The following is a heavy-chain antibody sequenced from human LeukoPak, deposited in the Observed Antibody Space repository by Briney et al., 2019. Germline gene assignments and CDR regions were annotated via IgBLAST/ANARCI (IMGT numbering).Heavy chain of an antibody. CDR1: GFTFTNAW. CDR3: AKVRYSSGWHDY. CDR2: VSGSGGST. V-gene: IGHV3-23*01. J-gene: IGHJ4*02. D-gene: IGHD6-19*01. Sequence: GGSLRLSCVDSGFTFTNAWMSWVRQAPGKGLEWVSSVSGSGGSTYYADSVKGRFTISRDNSKDMLFLQMNSLTAEDTAVYYCAKVRYSSGWHDYWGQGTLVTVSS.